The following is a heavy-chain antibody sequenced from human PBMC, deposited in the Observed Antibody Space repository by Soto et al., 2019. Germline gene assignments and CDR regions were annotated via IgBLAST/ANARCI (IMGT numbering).Heavy chain of an antibody. V-gene: IGHV1-46*01. CDR1: GYTFTSYY. J-gene: IGHJ6*02. CDR3: ARDQDIVVVVASRYYYYGMDV. Sequence: GASVKVSCKASGYTFTSYYMHWVRQAPGQGLEWMGIINPSGGSTSYAQKFQGRVTMTRDTSTSTVYMELSSLRSEDTAVYYCARDQDIVVVVASRYYYYGMDVWGQGTTVTVSS. CDR2: INPSGGST. D-gene: IGHD2-15*01.